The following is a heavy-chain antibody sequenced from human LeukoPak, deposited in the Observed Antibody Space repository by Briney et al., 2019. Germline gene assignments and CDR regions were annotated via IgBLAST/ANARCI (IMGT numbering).Heavy chain of an antibody. CDR2: IYHSGST. Sequence: PSETLSLTCTVSGYSISSGYYWGWIRQPPGKGLEWIGSIYHSGSTYYNPSLKSRVTISVDTSKNQFSLKLSSVTAADTAVYYCARVRGYSSGWYRYFDYWGQGTLVTVSS. V-gene: IGHV4-38-2*02. D-gene: IGHD6-19*01. CDR1: GYSISSGYY. CDR3: ARVRGYSSGWYRYFDY. J-gene: IGHJ4*02.